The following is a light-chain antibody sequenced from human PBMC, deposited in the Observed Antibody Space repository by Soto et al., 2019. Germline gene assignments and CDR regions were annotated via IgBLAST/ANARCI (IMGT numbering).Light chain of an antibody. Sequence: EIVLTQSPGTLSLSPGERATLSCRASQSFHTNYLAWYQHRPGQAPRLLIYGASIRASGIPERFSGRGSGTDFTLTISRLEPEDSAVYYCQHYDSSPGFTFVVGTKMEIK. CDR3: QHYDSSPGFT. V-gene: IGKV3-20*01. J-gene: IGKJ4*01. CDR1: QSFHTNY. CDR2: GAS.